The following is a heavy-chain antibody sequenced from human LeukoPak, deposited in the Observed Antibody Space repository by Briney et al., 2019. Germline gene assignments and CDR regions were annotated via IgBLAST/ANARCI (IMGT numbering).Heavy chain of an antibody. J-gene: IGHJ4*02. V-gene: IGHV3-23*01. D-gene: IGHD6-19*01. CDR2: ITGSGSTT. CDR1: GFTFSNYW. CDR3: AKEYQQWLVPRAVDH. Sequence: GGSLRLSCAASGFTFSNYWMHWVRQAPGKGLEWVSTITGSGSTTYYADSVRGRFTISRDYSKNMLYLQMNSLRAEDTAVYYCAKEYQQWLVPRAVDHWGQGTPVTVSS.